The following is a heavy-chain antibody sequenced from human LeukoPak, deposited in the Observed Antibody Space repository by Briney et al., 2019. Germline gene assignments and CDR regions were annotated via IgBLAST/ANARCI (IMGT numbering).Heavy chain of an antibody. V-gene: IGHV4-39*07. Sequence: PSETLSLTCTVSGGSISSSSYYCGWIRQPPGKGRVWHGSIYYSGSTYYNPSLKSRITISVDTSKNQISLRLSSVTAADTAVYYCARWGQSKDAFDIWGQGTMVTVSS. CDR3: ARWGQSKDAFDI. D-gene: IGHD7-27*01. J-gene: IGHJ3*02. CDR1: GGSISSSSYY. CDR2: IYYSGST.